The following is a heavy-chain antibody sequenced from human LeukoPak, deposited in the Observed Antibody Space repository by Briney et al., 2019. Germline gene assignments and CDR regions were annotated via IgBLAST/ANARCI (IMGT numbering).Heavy chain of an antibody. CDR3: AKDLKVGSIYPGTFDI. CDR2: ISSYGHSHST. Sequence: RGSLRLSCAASGFTFSSYEMNWVRQAPGKGLVWVSAISSYGHSHSTYYADSVKGRFTISRDNSKNTMYLQMNSLIAEDTAVYYCAKDLKVGSIYPGTFDIWGQGTMVTVSS. J-gene: IGHJ3*02. V-gene: IGHV3-23*01. CDR1: GFTFSSYE. D-gene: IGHD1-26*01.